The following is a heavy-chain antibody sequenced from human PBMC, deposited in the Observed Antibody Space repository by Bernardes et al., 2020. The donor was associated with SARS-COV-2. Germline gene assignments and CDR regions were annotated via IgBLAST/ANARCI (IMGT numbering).Heavy chain of an antibody. D-gene: IGHD3-10*01. CDR1: GYTFTSYG. J-gene: IGHJ5*02. V-gene: IGHV1-18*01. CDR2: ISAYNGNT. CDR3: ARVVLWFGELSESWFDP. Sequence: ASVQVSCKASGYTFTSYGISWVRQAPGQGLEWMGWISAYNGNTNYAQKLQGRVTMTTDTSTSTAYMELRSLRSDDTAVYYCARVVLWFGELSESWFDPWGQGTLVTVSS.